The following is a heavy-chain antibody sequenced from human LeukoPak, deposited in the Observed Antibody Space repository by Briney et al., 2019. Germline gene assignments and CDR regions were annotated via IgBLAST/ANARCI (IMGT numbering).Heavy chain of an antibody. CDR2: IYPADSDT. Sequence: GESLNISCKGSGYTFTSYWIGWVRQMPGKGLEWMGIIYPADSDTRYSPSFQGQVTISADKSISTAYLQWSSLKASDTAMYYCARPKSGYSRDNGYFDYWGQGTLVTVSS. CDR1: GYTFTSYW. D-gene: IGHD6-13*01. J-gene: IGHJ4*02. CDR3: ARPKSGYSRDNGYFDY. V-gene: IGHV5-51*01.